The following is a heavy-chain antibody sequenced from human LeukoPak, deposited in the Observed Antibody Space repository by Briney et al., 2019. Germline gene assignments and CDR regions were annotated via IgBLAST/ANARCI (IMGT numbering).Heavy chain of an antibody. Sequence: SGTLSLTCAVYGGSFSGYYWSWIRQPPGKGLEWIGEINHSGSTNYNPSLKSRVTISVDTSKNQFSLKLSSVTAADTAVYYCARRDFWYPLRYWGQGTLVTVSS. D-gene: IGHD3-3*01. V-gene: IGHV4-34*01. CDR2: INHSGST. CDR1: GGSFSGYY. CDR3: ARRDFWYPLRY. J-gene: IGHJ4*02.